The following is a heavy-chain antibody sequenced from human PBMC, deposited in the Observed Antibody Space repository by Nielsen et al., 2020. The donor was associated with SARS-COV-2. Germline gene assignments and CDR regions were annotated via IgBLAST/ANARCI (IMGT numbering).Heavy chain of an antibody. J-gene: IGHJ4*02. CDR3: ARAQVVAATPDY. CDR1: GGTFSSYA. V-gene: IGHV1-69*13. CDR2: IIPIFGTA. Sequence: SVKVSCKASGGTFSSYAISWGRQAPGQGLEWMGGIIPIFGTANYAQKFQGRVTITADESTSTAYMELNSLRSEDTAVYYCARAQVVAATPDYWGQGTLVTVSS. D-gene: IGHD2-15*01.